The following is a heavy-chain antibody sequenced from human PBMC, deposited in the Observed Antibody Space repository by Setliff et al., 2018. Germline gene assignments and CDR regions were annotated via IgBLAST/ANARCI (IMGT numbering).Heavy chain of an antibody. CDR1: GGSISSNSYY. J-gene: IGHJ4*02. CDR3: ATGTKWEPDRFDY. V-gene: IGHV4-39*07. Sequence: SETMSLTCTVSGGSISSNSYYWGWIRQPPGKGLEWIGSIYYSGSTYYNPSLKSRVTISVDTSKNQSSLKLSSVTAADTAVYYCATGTKWEPDRFDYWGQGTLVTVSS. D-gene: IGHD1-26*01. CDR2: IYYSGST.